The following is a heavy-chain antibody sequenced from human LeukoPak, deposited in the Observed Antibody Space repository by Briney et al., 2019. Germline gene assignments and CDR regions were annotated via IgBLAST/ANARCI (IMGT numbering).Heavy chain of an antibody. D-gene: IGHD1-20*01. J-gene: IGHJ4*02. CDR2: MNPNSGNT. CDR3: ARVPHNSIDY. CDR1: GYTFTIYD. Sequence: GASVTVSCKASGYTFTIYDINWVRQATGQGLEWMGWMNPNSGNTGYAQKCQGRVTITRNTSISTAYMELSSLRSEDTAVYYCARVPHNSIDYWGQGTLVTVSS. V-gene: IGHV1-8*03.